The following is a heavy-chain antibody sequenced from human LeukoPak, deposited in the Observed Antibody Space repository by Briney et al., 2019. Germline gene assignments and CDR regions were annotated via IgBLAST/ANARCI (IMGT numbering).Heavy chain of an antibody. V-gene: IGHV5-51*01. J-gene: IGHJ5*02. Sequence: GESLKISCKCSGYSFTSYWIGWVRQTPGKGLEWMGVIYPGDSRTRYNPSFEGQVTISADKSINTAYLQWSSLKASDTAIYYCAYREFYSPWPGPWGQGTLVTVSS. CDR1: GYSFTSYW. D-gene: IGHD5-18*01. CDR3: AYREFYSPWPGP. CDR2: IYPGDSRT.